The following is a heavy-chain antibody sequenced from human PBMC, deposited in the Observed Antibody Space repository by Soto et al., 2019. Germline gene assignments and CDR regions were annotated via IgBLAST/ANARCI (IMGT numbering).Heavy chain of an antibody. CDR3: ATSPERDAFDI. Sequence: EVQLVESGGGLVKPGGSLRLSCAASGFTFSHAWMNWVRQAPGKGLEWVGRVKSKTAGGTTDYAAPVKGRVTISRDDSENTVYLQMNSLKTEDTAVYYCATSPERDAFDIWGQGTMVTVSS. V-gene: IGHV3-15*07. D-gene: IGHD1-26*01. J-gene: IGHJ3*02. CDR1: GFTFSHAW. CDR2: VKSKTAGGTT.